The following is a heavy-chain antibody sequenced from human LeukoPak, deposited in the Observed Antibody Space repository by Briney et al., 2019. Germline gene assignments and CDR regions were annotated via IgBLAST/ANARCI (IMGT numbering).Heavy chain of an antibody. D-gene: IGHD3-3*01. CDR1: GLTVSSNY. CDR2: IYSGGST. Sequence: GGSLRLSCAASGLTVSSNYMSWVRQAPGKGLEWVSVIYSGGSTYYADSVKGRFTISRDNSKNTLYLQMNSLRAEDTAVYYCARATYDFWSGLNFDYWGQGTLVTVSS. V-gene: IGHV3-53*01. J-gene: IGHJ4*02. CDR3: ARATYDFWSGLNFDY.